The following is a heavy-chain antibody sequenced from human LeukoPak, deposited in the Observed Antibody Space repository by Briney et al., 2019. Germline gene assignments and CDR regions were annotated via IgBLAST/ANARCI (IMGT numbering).Heavy chain of an antibody. CDR3: ASGHVWNGN. CDR2: IHYSGTT. D-gene: IGHD1-1*01. V-gene: IGHV4-59*01. CDR1: GVSISSYY. J-gene: IGHJ4*02. Sequence: SETLSLTCTVSGVSISSYYWAWIRQPPGKGLEWIGYIHYSGTTNYNPSLKSRVTISVDTSKNQFSLNLSSVTAADTAVYYCASGHVWNGNWGQGTLVTVSS.